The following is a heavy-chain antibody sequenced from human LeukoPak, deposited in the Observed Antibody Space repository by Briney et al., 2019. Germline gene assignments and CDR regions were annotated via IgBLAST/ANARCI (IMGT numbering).Heavy chain of an antibody. J-gene: IGHJ4*02. CDR2: ISSSSSYI. Sequence: KPGGSLRLSCAASGFTFSSYSMNWVRQAPGKGLEWVSSISSSSSYIYYADSVKGRFIISRDKSKNMLYLQMNGLRAEDTAIYYCAKGQELDDGVFDSWGQGTLVTVSS. CDR3: AKGQELDDGVFDS. D-gene: IGHD1-1*01. V-gene: IGHV3-21*04. CDR1: GFTFSSYS.